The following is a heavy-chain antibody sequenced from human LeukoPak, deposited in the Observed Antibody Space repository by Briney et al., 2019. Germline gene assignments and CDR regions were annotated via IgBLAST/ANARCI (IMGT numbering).Heavy chain of an antibody. Sequence: GESLKISCXGSGYSFTSYWIGWVRQMPGKGLQGMGIIYPGDSDTRYSPSFQGQVTISADKSISTDYLQWSSLKASETAMYDCARHPRGLYGYYYDYWGQGTLVTVSS. D-gene: IGHD5-18*01. CDR3: ARHPRGLYGYYYDY. CDR1: GYSFTSYW. CDR2: IYPGDSDT. J-gene: IGHJ4*02. V-gene: IGHV5-51*01.